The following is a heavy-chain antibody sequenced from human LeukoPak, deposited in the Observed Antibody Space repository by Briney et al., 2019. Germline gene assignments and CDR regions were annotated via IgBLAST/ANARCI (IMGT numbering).Heavy chain of an antibody. CDR1: GYTCTGYY. CDR3: ARNSSSSACMDY. CDR2: INPNSGGT. Sequence: GASVKVSCKASGYTCTGYYMHWVRQAPGQGLEWMGWINPNSGGTNYAQKFQGRVTMTRDTSISTAYMELSRLRSDDTAVYYCARNSSSSACMDYWGQGTLVTVSS. D-gene: IGHD6-6*01. V-gene: IGHV1-2*02. J-gene: IGHJ4*02.